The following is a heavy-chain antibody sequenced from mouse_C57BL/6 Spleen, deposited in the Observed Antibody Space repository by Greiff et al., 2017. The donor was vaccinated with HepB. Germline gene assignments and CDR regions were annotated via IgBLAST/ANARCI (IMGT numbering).Heavy chain of an antibody. D-gene: IGHD2-3*01. CDR3: ASGWLLRGFDY. Sequence: EVKVLESGPELVKPGASVKISCKASGYSFTDYNMNWVKQSNGKSLEWIGVINPNYGTTSYNQKFKGKATLTVDQSSSTAYMQLNSLTSEDSAVYYCASGWLLRGFDYWGQGTTLTVSS. CDR1: GYSFTDYN. J-gene: IGHJ2*01. CDR2: INPNYGTT. V-gene: IGHV1-39*01.